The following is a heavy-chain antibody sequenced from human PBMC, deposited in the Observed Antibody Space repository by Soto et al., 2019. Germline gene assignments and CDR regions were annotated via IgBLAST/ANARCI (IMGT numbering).Heavy chain of an antibody. CDR1: GYTFTSYD. J-gene: IGHJ6*03. Sequence: ASVKVSCKASGYTFTSYDINWVRQATGQGLEWMGWISAYNGNTNYAQKLQGRVTMTTDTSTSTAYMELRSLRSDDTAVYYCARDHPHCSSTSCYEDYYYYYYMDVWGKGTTVTVSS. V-gene: IGHV1-18*01. CDR3: ARDHPHCSSTSCYEDYYYYYYMDV. CDR2: ISAYNGNT. D-gene: IGHD2-2*01.